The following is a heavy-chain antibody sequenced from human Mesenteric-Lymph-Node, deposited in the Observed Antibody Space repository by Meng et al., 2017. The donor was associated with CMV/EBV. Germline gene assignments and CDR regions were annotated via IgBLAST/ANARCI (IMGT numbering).Heavy chain of an antibody. Sequence: GESLKISCAASGFIFSSHAMNWVRQAPGKGLEWVSAISGYGGSTHYADSVQGRFTISRDNSKNILYLQMNSLRADDTAVYYCATRESSGGWFPDYWGQGTLVTVSS. CDR1: GFIFSSHA. D-gene: IGHD6-19*01. CDR2: ISGYGGST. V-gene: IGHV3-23*01. CDR3: ATRESSGGWFPDY. J-gene: IGHJ4*02.